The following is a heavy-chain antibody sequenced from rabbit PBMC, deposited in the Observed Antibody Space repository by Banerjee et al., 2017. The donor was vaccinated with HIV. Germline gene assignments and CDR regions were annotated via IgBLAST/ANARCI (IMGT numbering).Heavy chain of an antibody. CDR1: GFDFSSYY. CDR3: ARVSRYAGYAGYGCDL. V-gene: IGHV1S7*01. Sequence: QLKESGGGLVQPGGSLKLSCKASGFDFSSYYMSWVRQAPGKGLEWIGYIDPVFGSTYYASWVNGRFTISSHNAQNTLYLQLNSLTAADTATYFCARVSRYAGYAGYGCDLWGPGTLVTVS. D-gene: IGHD7-1*01. J-gene: IGHJ4*01. CDR2: IDPVFGST.